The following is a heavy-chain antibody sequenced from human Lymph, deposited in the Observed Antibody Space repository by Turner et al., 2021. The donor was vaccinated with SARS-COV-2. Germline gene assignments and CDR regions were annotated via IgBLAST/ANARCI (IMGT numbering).Heavy chain of an antibody. CDR3: AKIVAPGMGGGVYYYYYGMDV. Sequence: QVQLVQSGAEVKKPGSSVKVSCKASGGTFSSSAISWVRQDPGQGLEWMGVIIPMLGIANDEQKFQGRVTITAEKSTSTAYMGRSSLRSEDTAVYYCAKIVAPGMGGGVYYYYYGMDVWGQGTTVTVSS. CDR1: GGTFSSSA. D-gene: IGHD6-13*01. V-gene: IGHV1-69*10. J-gene: IGHJ6*02. CDR2: IIPMLGIA.